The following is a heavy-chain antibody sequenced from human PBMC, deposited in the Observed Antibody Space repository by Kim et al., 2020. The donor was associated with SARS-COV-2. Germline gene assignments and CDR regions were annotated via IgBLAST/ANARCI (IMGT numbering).Heavy chain of an antibody. J-gene: IGHJ6*03. D-gene: IGHD2-15*01. CDR2: ISYDGSNK. CDR1: GFTFSSYA. CDR3: ARGGIVVVVAATHYYMDV. Sequence: GGSLRLSCAASGFTFSSYAMHWVRQAPGKGLEWVAVISYDGSNKYYADSVKGRFTISRDNSKNTLYLQMNSLRAEDTAVYYCARGGIVVVVAATHYYMDVWGKGTTVTVSS. V-gene: IGHV3-30*04.